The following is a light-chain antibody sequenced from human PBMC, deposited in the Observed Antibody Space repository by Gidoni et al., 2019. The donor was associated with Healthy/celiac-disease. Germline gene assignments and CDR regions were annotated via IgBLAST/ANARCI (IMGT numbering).Light chain of an antibody. V-gene: IGKV3-11*01. CDR1: QSVSSY. J-gene: IGKJ4*01. CDR2: DAA. CDR3: QQRSNWPPLLT. Sequence: ELVFTLSPATLSLSPVERATLFCRASQSVSSYLDWYQQKPGQAPRLLIYDAANRATGIAARFSGSGSGTDLTLTISSLEPEDFAVYYCQQRSNWPPLLTFGGGTKVEIK.